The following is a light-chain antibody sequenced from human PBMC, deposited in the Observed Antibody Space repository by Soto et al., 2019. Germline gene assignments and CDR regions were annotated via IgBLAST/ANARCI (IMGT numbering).Light chain of an antibody. V-gene: IGLV1-40*01. CDR3: QSYDSSLSAGV. CDR1: SSNIGAGYD. CDR2: LNN. J-gene: IGLJ3*02. Sequence: QSVLTQPPSVSGAPGQRVTISCTGSSSNIGAGYDVHWYQQIPGTAPKLLIYLNNNRPSGVPDRFSGSKSGTSAFLAITGLQAEDEADYYCQSYDSSLSAGVFGGGTKVTVL.